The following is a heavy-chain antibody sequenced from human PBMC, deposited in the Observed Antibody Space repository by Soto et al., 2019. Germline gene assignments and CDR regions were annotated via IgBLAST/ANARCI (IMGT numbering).Heavy chain of an antibody. Sequence: PSETLSLTCAVDGGSFSGYYWSWIRKNPGKGLEWIGEINHSGSTNCNPSLKSRVTISVDTSKNQFSLKLSSVTAADTAVYYCARAPSIAAAGQGYFDYWGQGTLVTAPQ. CDR2: INHSGST. CDR1: GGSFSGYY. CDR3: ARAPSIAAAGQGYFDY. V-gene: IGHV4-34*01. D-gene: IGHD6-13*01. J-gene: IGHJ4*02.